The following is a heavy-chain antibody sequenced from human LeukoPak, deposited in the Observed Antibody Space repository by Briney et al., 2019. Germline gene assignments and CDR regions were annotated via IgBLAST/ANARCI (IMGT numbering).Heavy chain of an antibody. V-gene: IGHV1-8*01. Sequence: ASVKVPCKASGYTFTSYDINWVRQATGQGLEWMGWMNPNSGNTGYAQKFQGRVTMTRNTSISTAYMELSSLRSEDTAVYYCSTVGRYPGAFDIWGQGTMVTVSS. J-gene: IGHJ3*02. CDR3: STVGRYPGAFDI. D-gene: IGHD3-9*01. CDR1: GYTFTSYD. CDR2: MNPNSGNT.